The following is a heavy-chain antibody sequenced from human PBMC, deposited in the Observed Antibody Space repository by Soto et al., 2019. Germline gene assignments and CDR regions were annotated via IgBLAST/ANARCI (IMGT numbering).Heavy chain of an antibody. J-gene: IGHJ6*02. CDR2: IIPIFGTA. Sequence: SVKVSCKASGGTFSSYAISWVRQAPGQGLEWMGGIIPIFGTANYAQKFQGRVTITADESTSTAYMELSSLRSEDTAVYYCARGSIFGVVIHYYYYGMDVWGQGTTVTVSS. D-gene: IGHD3-3*01. V-gene: IGHV1-69*13. CDR3: ARGSIFGVVIHYYYYGMDV. CDR1: GGTFSSYA.